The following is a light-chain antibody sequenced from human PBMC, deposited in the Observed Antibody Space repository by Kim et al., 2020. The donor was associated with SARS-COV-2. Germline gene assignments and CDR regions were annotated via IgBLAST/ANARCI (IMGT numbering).Light chain of an antibody. CDR3: QKYNSAPWT. Sequence: ASVGDRGTSTCRASQGISNSVAWYRQKPGKVPMLLIYGASTLRSGVPSRFRGSGSGTDFTLTISSLQPEDAATYYCQKYNSAPWTFGQGTKVEIK. J-gene: IGKJ1*01. V-gene: IGKV1-27*01. CDR2: GAS. CDR1: QGISNS.